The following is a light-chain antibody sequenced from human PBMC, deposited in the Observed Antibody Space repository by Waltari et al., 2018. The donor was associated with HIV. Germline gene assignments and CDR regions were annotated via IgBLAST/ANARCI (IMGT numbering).Light chain of an antibody. V-gene: IGLV3-25*03. CDR3: QSGDNKLTSVF. Sequence: SSELPQPPSVSVSPGQTVRITCSGDALPTQYTSWYQQKPGQPPVLVMYKDTQRSSGPPERFSGSSSGTTVTLTITAVRAEDEAYYYCQSGDNKLTSVFFGGGTRLTVL. CDR2: KDT. J-gene: IGLJ2*01. CDR1: ALPTQY.